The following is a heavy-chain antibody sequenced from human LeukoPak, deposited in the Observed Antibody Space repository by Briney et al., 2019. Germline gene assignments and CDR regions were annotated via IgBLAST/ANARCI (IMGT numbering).Heavy chain of an antibody. CDR1: GFTFDDSA. D-gene: IGHD3-10*01. CDR3: ARLSAGSGSSPGGAFDI. CDR2: ISWNSGNI. Sequence: GGSLRLSCAASGFTFDDSAMHWVRQAPGKGLEWVSGISWNSGNIGYADSVKGRFTISRDNAKNSLYLQMNSLGAEDTAVYYCARLSAGSGSSPGGAFDIWGQGTMVTVSS. V-gene: IGHV3-9*01. J-gene: IGHJ3*02.